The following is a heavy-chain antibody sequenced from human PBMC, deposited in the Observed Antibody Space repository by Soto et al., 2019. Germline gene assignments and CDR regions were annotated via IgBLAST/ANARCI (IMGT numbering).Heavy chain of an antibody. CDR1: GYSFTSYW. CDR2: IDPSDSYT. J-gene: IGHJ6*02. V-gene: IGHV5-10-1*01. CDR3: ARLLGYCSSTSCPSPDAYYYGMDV. D-gene: IGHD2-2*01. Sequence: PGESLKISCKGSGYSFTSYWISWMRQMPGKGLEWMGRIDPSDSYTNYSPSFQGHVTISADKSISTAYLQWSSLKASDTAMYYCARLLGYCSSTSCPSPDAYYYGMDVWGQGTTVTVSS.